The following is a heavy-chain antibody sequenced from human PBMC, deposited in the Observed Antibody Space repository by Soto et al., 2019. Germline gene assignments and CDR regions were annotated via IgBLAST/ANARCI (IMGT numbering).Heavy chain of an antibody. J-gene: IGHJ5*02. CDR1: GFTFSSYG. Sequence: QVQLVESGGGVVQPGRSLRLSCAASGFTFSSYGMHWVRQAPGKGLEWVAVISYDGSNKYYADSVKGRFTISRDNSKNTLYLQMNSLRAEDTAVYYCAKALAIAAAGPAFDPWGQGTVVTVSS. CDR3: AKALAIAAAGPAFDP. CDR2: ISYDGSNK. D-gene: IGHD6-13*01. V-gene: IGHV3-30*18.